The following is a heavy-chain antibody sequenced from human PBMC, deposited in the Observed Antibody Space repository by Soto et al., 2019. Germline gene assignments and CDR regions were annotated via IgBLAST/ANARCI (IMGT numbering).Heavy chain of an antibody. Sequence: SESLSLSCTVSVGSVSSHYWSWVRQAPGKGLEWIGHIYYRGSTSYNPSLRSRSTISVDTSNNQFSLKLNSVTTADTAVYYCARDGREASGMDVWGQGTKVTVSS. J-gene: IGHJ6*02. D-gene: IGHD1-26*01. V-gene: IGHV4-59*02. CDR2: IYYRGST. CDR1: VGSVSSHY. CDR3: ARDGREASGMDV.